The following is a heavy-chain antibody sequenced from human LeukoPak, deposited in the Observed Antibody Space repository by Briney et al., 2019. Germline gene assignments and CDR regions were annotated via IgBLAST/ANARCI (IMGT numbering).Heavy chain of an antibody. CDR2: INPNSGGT. J-gene: IGHJ3*02. CDR3: ARVVYIRVAFDI. V-gene: IGHV1-2*02. Sequence: ASVKVSCKASGYTFTGYYMHWVRQAPGQGLEWMGWINPNSGGTNYAQKFQGRVTMTRDTSISTAYMELSRLRSDDTAVYYCARVVYIRVAFDIWGQGTMVTVSS. CDR1: GYTFTGYY.